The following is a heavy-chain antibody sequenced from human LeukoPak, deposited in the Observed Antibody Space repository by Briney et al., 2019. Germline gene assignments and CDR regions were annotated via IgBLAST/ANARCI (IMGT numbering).Heavy chain of an antibody. Sequence: GGSLRLSCAASGFTFSNYHMNWVRDAPGRGLEWLSYIHSTSGYIHYADSVKGRFTISRDNAKNSLYLQMNSLRAEDTAVYYCSRVVQDVTGADYWGRGVLVIVSS. CDR2: IHSTSGYI. V-gene: IGHV3-21*05. D-gene: IGHD2-21*02. CDR3: SRVVQDVTGADY. J-gene: IGHJ4*02. CDR1: GFTFSNYH.